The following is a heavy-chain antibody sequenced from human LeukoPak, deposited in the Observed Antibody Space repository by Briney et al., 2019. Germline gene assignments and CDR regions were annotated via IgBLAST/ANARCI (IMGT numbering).Heavy chain of an antibody. D-gene: IGHD3-22*01. CDR1: GFTFDDYA. J-gene: IGHJ4*02. Sequence: GGSLRLSCAASGFTFDDYAMHWVRQAPGKGLEWVSGISWNRGSIGYADSVKGRFTISRDNAKNSLYLQMNSLRAEDMALYYCAKDMGLYYDSSGAFDYWGQGTLVTVSS. CDR2: ISWNRGSI. CDR3: AKDMGLYYDSSGAFDY. V-gene: IGHV3-9*03.